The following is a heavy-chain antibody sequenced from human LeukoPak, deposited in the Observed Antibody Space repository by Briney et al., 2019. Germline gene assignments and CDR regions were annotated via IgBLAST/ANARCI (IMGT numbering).Heavy chain of an antibody. CDR1: GYSISSGYY. CDR2: VYYSGSA. CDR3: ARKPIINNAWYYFDY. Sequence: PSETLSLTCSVSGYSISSGYYWGWIRQPPGKGLEWIGNVYYSGSAYYNPSLKSRVTMSVDTSKNQFSLKLSSVTAADTAVYYCARKPIINNAWYYFDYWGQGTLVTVSS. V-gene: IGHV4-38-2*02. J-gene: IGHJ4*02. D-gene: IGHD1/OR15-1a*01.